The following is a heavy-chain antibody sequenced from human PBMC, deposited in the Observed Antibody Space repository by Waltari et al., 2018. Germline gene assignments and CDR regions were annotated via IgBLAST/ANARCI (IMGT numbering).Heavy chain of an antibody. CDR1: GFTFSSYS. CDR3: AREQFYNSGIQGSAFDY. V-gene: IGHV3-21*06. J-gene: IGHJ4*02. CDR2: ISSSSSYR. D-gene: IGHD3-10*01. Sequence: EVQLVESGGGLVKPGGSLRLSCAASGFTFSSYSMNWVRQAPGNGLEWVSSISSSSSYRYYADSVKGRFTISRDNAKNSLYLQMNSLRVEDTAVYYCAREQFYNSGIQGSAFDYWGQGTLVTVSS.